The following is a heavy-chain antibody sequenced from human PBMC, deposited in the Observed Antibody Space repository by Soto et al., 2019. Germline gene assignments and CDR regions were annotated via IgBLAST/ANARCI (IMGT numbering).Heavy chain of an antibody. CDR1: RFTFSKYG. D-gene: IGHD1-20*01. CDR2: ISHDGTVK. Sequence: GGSLRLSCAASRFTFSKYGMQWVRQAPGKGLEWVAVISHDGTVKYYADSVKGRFTISRDNFQNTLDLQMDSLRAEDTAVYYCAKERYTRSSSCFDSWGQGTLVTVSS. V-gene: IGHV3-30*18. J-gene: IGHJ4*02. CDR3: AKERYTRSSSCFDS.